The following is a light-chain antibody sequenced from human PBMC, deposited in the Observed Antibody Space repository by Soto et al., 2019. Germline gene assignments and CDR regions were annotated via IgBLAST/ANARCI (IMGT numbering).Light chain of an antibody. CDR1: SSDVGAYKY. Sequence: QSALTQPPSASGSPGKSVTISCTGTSSDVGAYKYVSWYQQYPGKAPKIMIYEVTKRPSGVPDRFSGSKSGNTASLTVSGLQAEDEADYYCTSYVGNDIWVFGGGTKVTVL. CDR2: EVT. CDR3: TSYVGNDIWV. J-gene: IGLJ3*02. V-gene: IGLV2-8*01.